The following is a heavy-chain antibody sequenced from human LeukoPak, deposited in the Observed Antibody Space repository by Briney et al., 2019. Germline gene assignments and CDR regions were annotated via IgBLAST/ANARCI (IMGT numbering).Heavy chain of an antibody. V-gene: IGHV3-48*03. Sequence: GGSLRLSCATSGFTFGYYEMNWVRQAPGEGLEWVSYIKSSGSSIYYADSVKGRFTISRDNAKNSLYLQMNSLRPEDTAIYYCARGGRCSGDNCYATLYDYWGQGTVVTVSS. J-gene: IGHJ4*02. CDR3: ARGGRCSGDNCYATLYDY. CDR1: GFTFGYYE. CDR2: IKSSGSSI. D-gene: IGHD2-15*01.